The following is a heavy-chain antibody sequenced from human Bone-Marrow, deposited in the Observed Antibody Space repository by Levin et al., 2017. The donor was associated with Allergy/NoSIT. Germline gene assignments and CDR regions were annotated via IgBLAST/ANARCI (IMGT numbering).Heavy chain of an antibody. CDR3: AKGIGRFCSSTSCHPPTYGMDV. V-gene: IGHV3-30*18. D-gene: IGHD2-2*01. J-gene: IGHJ6*02. CDR1: GFTFSSYG. CDR2: ISYDGSNK. Sequence: GESLKISCAASGFTFSSYGMHWVRQAPGKGLEWVAVISYDGSNKYYADSVKGRFTISRDNSKNTLYLQMNSLRAEDTAVYYCAKGIGRFCSSTSCHPPTYGMDVWGQGTTVTVSS.